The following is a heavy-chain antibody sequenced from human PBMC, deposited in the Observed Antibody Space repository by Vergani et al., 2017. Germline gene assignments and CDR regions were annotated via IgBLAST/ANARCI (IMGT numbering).Heavy chain of an antibody. D-gene: IGHD1-1*01. CDR2: IYPADSDT. J-gene: IGHJ4*02. CDR3: ARHTTYTDS. Sequence: EVELVQSGPEMRKPGESLKISCKGSEYSFGNYWIGCVRQRPGKGLEWMGIIYPADSDTRYSPSFQGQVTISADKSISTPFLQWDSLKASATALYYCARHTTYTDSWGQGTLVTVSS. CDR1: EYSFGNYW. V-gene: IGHV5-51*01.